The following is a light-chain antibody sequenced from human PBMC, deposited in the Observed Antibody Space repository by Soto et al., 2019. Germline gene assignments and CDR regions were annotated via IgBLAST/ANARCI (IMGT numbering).Light chain of an antibody. CDR3: QQTASTPYT. V-gene: IGKV1-39*01. J-gene: IGKJ2*01. CDR2: AAS. Sequence: DTQMTQSPSSLSASVGARVTITCRASQSINTYLNWYQQKPGEAPNLLIYAASSLQSGVPPRFSGSGSETHFTLTINSLQPEDFATYYCQQTASTPYTFGQGT. CDR1: QSINTY.